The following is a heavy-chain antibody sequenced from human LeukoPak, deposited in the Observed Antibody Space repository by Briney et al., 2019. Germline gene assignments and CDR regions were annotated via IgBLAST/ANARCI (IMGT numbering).Heavy chain of an antibody. Sequence: GGSLRLSCAASGLTISYNYMSCVRQAPGKGLQWVSVIYSNTSAYYADSVKGRFTISRHNSKNTLYLQMTSLRAEDTAVYYCARDIPVDSRSSVPKPVRDSWGQGTLVTVSS. CDR1: GLTISYNY. CDR3: ARDIPVDSRSSVPKPVRDS. V-gene: IGHV3-53*04. CDR2: IYSNTSA. D-gene: IGHD6-6*01. J-gene: IGHJ5*02.